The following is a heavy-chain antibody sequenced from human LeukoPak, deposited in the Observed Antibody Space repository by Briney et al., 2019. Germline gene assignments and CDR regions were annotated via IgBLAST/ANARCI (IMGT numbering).Heavy chain of an antibody. CDR1: GGTFSSYA. CDR3: ATHSSSWTESYYGMDV. CDR2: IIPIFGTA. V-gene: IGHV1-69*13. D-gene: IGHD6-13*01. Sequence: GASVKVSCKASGGTFSSYAISWVRQAPGQGLEWMGGIIPIFGTANYAQKFQGRVTITADESTSTAYMELSSLRSEDTAVYYRATHSSSWTESYYGMDVWGQGATVTVSS. J-gene: IGHJ6*02.